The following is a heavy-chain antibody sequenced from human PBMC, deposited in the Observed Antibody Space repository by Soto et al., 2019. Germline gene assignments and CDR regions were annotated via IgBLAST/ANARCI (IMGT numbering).Heavy chain of an antibody. Sequence: PGESLKISCAASGFTFSNAWINWVRQAPGKGLEWVGRIKSKIHGGTTDFAAPVKGRFAISRDDSKNVAYMEMNSLKIDDTAVYYCSTDSYSDLTVVRLDNWGHGILVTVSS. CDR1: GFTFSNAW. CDR2: IKSKIHGGTT. D-gene: IGHD3-22*01. J-gene: IGHJ4*01. V-gene: IGHV3-15*07. CDR3: STDSYSDLTVVRLDN.